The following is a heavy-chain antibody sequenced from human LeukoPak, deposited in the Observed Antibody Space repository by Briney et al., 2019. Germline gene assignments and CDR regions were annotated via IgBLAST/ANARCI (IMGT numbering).Heavy chain of an antibody. CDR1: GGTFSSYA. D-gene: IGHD3-16*02. J-gene: IGHJ4*02. CDR3: ARADLSPTYDYVWGSYRYGYFDY. Sequence: GASVKVSCKASGGTFSSYAISWVRQAPGQGLEWMGWISRDSGGTNYAQKFQGRVTMTRDTSISTVYMELSSLRSDDTAVYYCARADLSPTYDYVWGSYRYGYFDYWGQGTLVTVSS. V-gene: IGHV1-2*02. CDR2: ISRDSGGT.